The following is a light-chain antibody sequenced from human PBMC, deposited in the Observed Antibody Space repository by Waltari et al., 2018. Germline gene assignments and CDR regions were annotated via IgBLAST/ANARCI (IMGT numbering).Light chain of an antibody. CDR2: DSS. CDR3: KEYVNVPAT. Sequence: EIVLTQSPGTLSLSPGERVTLSCRASQSVGRSLTWYQQKHGQAPRLLIYDSSISATDVPDRFSGSWSGTDFSFTTSGLEPEHPAVYYCKEYVNVPATFGPGTKVEIK. CDR1: QSVGRS. J-gene: IGKJ1*01. V-gene: IGKV3-20*01.